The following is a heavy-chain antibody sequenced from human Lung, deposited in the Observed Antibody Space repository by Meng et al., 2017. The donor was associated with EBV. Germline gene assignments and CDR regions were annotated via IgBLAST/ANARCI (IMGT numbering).Heavy chain of an antibody. D-gene: IGHD6-19*01. V-gene: IGHV1-18*01. J-gene: IGHJ4*02. CDR1: GYTFTTYG. CDR2: VDPGNGDR. CDR3: ARDRQWLFDS. Sequence: VQVGIEVKNPGASVKVTSKASGYTFTTYGISWVRTAPGQGLEWMGWVDPGNGDRNFAQKFQDRVTLTTDTSTSTVYMELRSLRSDDTAVYFCARDRQWLFDSWGQGTLVTVSS.